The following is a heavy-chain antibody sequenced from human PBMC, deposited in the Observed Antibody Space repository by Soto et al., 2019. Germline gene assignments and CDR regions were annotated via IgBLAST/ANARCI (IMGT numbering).Heavy chain of an antibody. CDR3: AKGPGMGSYRDYYYGMDV. CDR2: INWNGGST. Sequence: GGSLRLSCAASGFTFDDYGMSWVRQAPGKGLEWVSGINWNGGSTGNADSVKGRFTISRDNAKNSLYLQMNSLRAEDTALYYCAKGPGMGSYRDYYYGMDVWGQGTTVTVSS. CDR1: GFTFDDYG. V-gene: IGHV3-20*04. D-gene: IGHD3-10*01. J-gene: IGHJ6*02.